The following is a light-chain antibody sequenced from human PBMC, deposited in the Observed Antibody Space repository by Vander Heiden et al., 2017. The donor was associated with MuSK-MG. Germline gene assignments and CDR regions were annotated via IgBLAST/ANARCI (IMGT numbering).Light chain of an antibody. CDR2: AAS. Sequence: DIQMTQSPSSLSASIGDRVTITCRASQSISSYLNWYQQKPGKAPKLLIYAASSLQSGVPSRFSGSGSGTDFTLTIISLQPEDFATYYCQQSDTTPSTFGQGTKLEIK. V-gene: IGKV1-39*01. CDR3: QQSDTTPST. CDR1: QSISSY. J-gene: IGKJ2*01.